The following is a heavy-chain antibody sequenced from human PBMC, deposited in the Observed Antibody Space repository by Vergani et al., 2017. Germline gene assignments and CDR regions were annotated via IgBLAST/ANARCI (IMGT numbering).Heavy chain of an antibody. Sequence: EVQLVESGGGLVQPGGSLRLSCAASGFTFSSYWMSWVRQAPGKGLEWVANIKQDGSEKYYVDSVKGRFTISRDNAKNSLYLQMNSLRAEDTAVYYCAKCLTVAGPDADFDYWGQGTLVTVSS. CDR2: IKQDGSEK. D-gene: IGHD6-19*01. J-gene: IGHJ4*02. CDR3: AKCLTVAGPDADFDY. CDR1: GFTFSSYW. V-gene: IGHV3-7*03.